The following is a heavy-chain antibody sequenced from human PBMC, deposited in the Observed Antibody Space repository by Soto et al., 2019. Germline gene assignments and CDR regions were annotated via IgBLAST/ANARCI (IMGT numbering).Heavy chain of an antibody. CDR3: PRTLVSSWYGQAGYGMDV. Sequence: QVQLVQSGAEVKKPGASVKVSCKASGYTFTSYGISWVRQAPGQGLEWMGWISAYNGNTNYAQKLQGRVTMTTDTSTSTAYRELRSLRSDDTAVYYCPRTLVSSWYGQAGYGMDVWGQGTTVTVSS. D-gene: IGHD6-13*01. J-gene: IGHJ6*02. CDR1: GYTFTSYG. V-gene: IGHV1-18*04. CDR2: ISAYNGNT.